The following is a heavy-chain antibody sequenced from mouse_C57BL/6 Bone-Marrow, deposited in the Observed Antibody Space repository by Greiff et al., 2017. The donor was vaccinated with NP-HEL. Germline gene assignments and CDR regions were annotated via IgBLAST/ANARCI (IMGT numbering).Heavy chain of an antibody. CDR3: ARPVGNYFDY. V-gene: IGHV5-17*01. Sequence: DVKLVESGGGLVKPGGSLKLSCAASGFTFSDYGMHWVRQAPEKGLEWVAYISSGSSTIYYADTVKGRFTISRDNAKNTLFLQMTSLRSEDTAMYYCARPVGNYFDYWGQGTTLTVSS. J-gene: IGHJ2*01. D-gene: IGHD4-1*01. CDR2: ISSGSSTI. CDR1: GFTFSDYG.